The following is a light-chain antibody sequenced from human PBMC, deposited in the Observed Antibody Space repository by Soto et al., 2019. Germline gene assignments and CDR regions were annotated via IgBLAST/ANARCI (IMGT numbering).Light chain of an antibody. CDR3: LQDYTYPLT. CDR1: QGVGND. Sequence: AIQLTQSPFSLSASVGDTVTITCRASQGVGNDLAWDRQRPGKAPQLVIYAGSKSHSGVSSRFSGSGSGTDFVLPIRDLQPDDLATYFCLQDYTYPLTFGGGTKLEI. J-gene: IGKJ4*01. V-gene: IGKV1-6*01. CDR2: AGS.